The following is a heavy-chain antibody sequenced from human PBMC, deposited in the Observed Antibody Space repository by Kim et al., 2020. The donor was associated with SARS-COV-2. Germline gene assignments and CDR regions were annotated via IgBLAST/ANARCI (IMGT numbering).Heavy chain of an antibody. D-gene: IGHD3-3*01. CDR2: IYYSGST. CDR3: ARVSGITIYGVVTTGPFED. Sequence: SETLSLTCTVSGGSISSGGYYWSWIRQHPGKGLEWIGYIYYSGSTYYNPSLKSRVTISVDTSKNQFSLKLSSVTAADTAVYYCARVSGITIYGVVTTGPFEDWGQGNVVTGSS. J-gene: IGHJ4*01. V-gene: IGHV4-31*03. CDR1: GGSISSGGYY.